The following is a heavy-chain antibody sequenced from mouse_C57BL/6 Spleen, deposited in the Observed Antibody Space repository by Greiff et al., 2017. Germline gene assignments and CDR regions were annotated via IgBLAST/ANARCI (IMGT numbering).Heavy chain of an antibody. J-gene: IGHJ1*03. CDR1: GYTFTSYW. CDR3: APRDGGYFDV. V-gene: IGHV1-59*01. CDR2: IDPSDSYT. D-gene: IGHD3-3*01. Sequence: QVQLQQPGAELVRPGTSVKLSCKASGYTFTSYWMHWVKQRPGQGLEWIGVIDPSDSYTNYIQKFKGKATLTVDTSSSTAYMQLSSLTSEDSAVYYCAPRDGGYFDVWGTGTTVTVSS.